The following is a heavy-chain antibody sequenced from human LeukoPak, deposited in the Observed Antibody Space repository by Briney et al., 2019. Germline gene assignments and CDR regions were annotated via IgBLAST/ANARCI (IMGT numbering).Heavy chain of an antibody. CDR1: GGSISSGDYY. J-gene: IGHJ5*02. CDR2: MYYSGST. Sequence: NPSETLSLTCTVSGGSISSGDYYWSWIRQPPGKGLEWIAYMYYSGSTYYNPSLKSRVTMSADTSKNQLSLKLSSVTAADTAVYYCARPYYYDSRLDPWGQGILVTVSS. V-gene: IGHV4-30-4*01. D-gene: IGHD3-22*01. CDR3: ARPYYYDSRLDP.